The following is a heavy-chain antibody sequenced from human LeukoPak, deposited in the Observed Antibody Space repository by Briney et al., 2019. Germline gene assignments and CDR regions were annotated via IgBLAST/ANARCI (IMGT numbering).Heavy chain of an antibody. CDR1: GFTFSSNA. D-gene: IGHD3-10*01. CDR3: ARGKGHDTSSTDY. CDR2: VSGSGGST. Sequence: GGSLRLSCAASGFTFSSNAMSWVRQAPGKGLEWVSTVSGSGGSTYYADSVKGRFTISRDNSKNTLYLQMNSLRAEDTAVYYCARGKGHDTSSTDYWGQGTLVTVSS. J-gene: IGHJ4*02. V-gene: IGHV3-23*01.